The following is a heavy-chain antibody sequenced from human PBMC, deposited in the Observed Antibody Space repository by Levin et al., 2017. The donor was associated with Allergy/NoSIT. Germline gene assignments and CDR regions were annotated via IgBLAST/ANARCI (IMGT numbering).Heavy chain of an antibody. Sequence: GESLKISCAASGFTFSSYDMNWVRQAPGKGLEWVSAVTGSGGRTYYADSVKGRFTISRDNSKNTLYLQMDSVRAEDTATYYCAKGRTTVTTFHAFDIWGQGTMVTVSS. CDR3: AKGRTTVTTFHAFDI. D-gene: IGHD4-17*01. J-gene: IGHJ3*02. CDR2: VTGSGGRT. V-gene: IGHV3-23*01. CDR1: GFTFSSYD.